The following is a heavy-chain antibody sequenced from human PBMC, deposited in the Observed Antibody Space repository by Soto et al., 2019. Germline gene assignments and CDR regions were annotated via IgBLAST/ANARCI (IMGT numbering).Heavy chain of an antibody. CDR2: ISAAGDP. CDR3: ARTDRDFYGLDV. Sequence: EVKLVESGGGLVQPGGSLRLSCDASGFTFRNYDMHWVRQGTEKGLEWVSGISAAGDPDYADSVEGRFTISRENAQNSFFLQMNSLRVGDTAVYYCARTDRDFYGLDVWGQGTTVIVSS. V-gene: IGHV3-13*05. CDR1: GFTFRNYD. J-gene: IGHJ6*02.